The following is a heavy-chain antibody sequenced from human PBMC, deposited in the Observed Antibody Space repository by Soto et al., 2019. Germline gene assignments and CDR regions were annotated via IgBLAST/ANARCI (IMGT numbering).Heavy chain of an antibody. CDR3: TTSYSSGWTYYYYGMDV. V-gene: IGHV3-15*07. J-gene: IGHJ6*02. D-gene: IGHD6-19*01. CDR1: GFTFSNAW. CDR2: IKSKTDGGTT. Sequence: TGGSLRLSCAASGFTFSNAWMDWVRQAPGKGLEWVGRIKSKTDGGTTDYAAPVKGRFTISRDDSKNTLYLQMNSLKTEDTAVYYCTTSYSSGWTYYYYGMDVWGQGTTVTVSS.